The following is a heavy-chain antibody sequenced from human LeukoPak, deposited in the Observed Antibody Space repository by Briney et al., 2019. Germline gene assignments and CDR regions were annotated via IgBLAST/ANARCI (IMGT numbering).Heavy chain of an antibody. CDR3: ARAHYLRLYFFDY. J-gene: IGHJ4*02. Sequence: ASVKVSCKASGYTITDYYIHWVRQAPGQGLEWMGWTNPNSGGTNYAQTFEGRVTMTTDTSINTAYVELTSLTSDDTAVYFCARAHYLRLYFFDYWGQGTLVTVSS. V-gene: IGHV1-2*02. CDR2: TNPNSGGT. CDR1: GYTITDYY. D-gene: IGHD3-10*01.